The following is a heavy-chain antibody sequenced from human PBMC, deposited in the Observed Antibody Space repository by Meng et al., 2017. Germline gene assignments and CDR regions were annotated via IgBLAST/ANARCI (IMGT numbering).Heavy chain of an antibody. CDR2: IYYSGST. CDR1: GGSVSSGGYY. Sequence: QVQLQESGPGLVKPSQTLSLTCTVSGGSVSSGGYYWSWIRQHPGKGLEWIGYIYYSGSTDYNPSLKSRVTISIDTSKNQFSLKLSSVTAADTAVYYCARGYNYGNWYFDLWGRGTLVTVSS. V-gene: IGHV4-31*03. D-gene: IGHD5-18*01. CDR3: ARGYNYGNWYFDL. J-gene: IGHJ2*01.